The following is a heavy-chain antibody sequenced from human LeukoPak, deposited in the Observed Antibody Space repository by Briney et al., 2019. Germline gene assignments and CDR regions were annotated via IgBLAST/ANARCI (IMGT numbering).Heavy chain of an antibody. D-gene: IGHD2-21*02. V-gene: IGHV5-51*01. Sequence: GASLKISCKGSGSSFTSYWIGWVRQMPGKGLEWMGIIYPGDSDTRYSPSFQGQVTISADKSISTAYLQWSSLKASDTAMYYCARCGGDCQKYDAFDIWGQGTMVTVSS. CDR3: ARCGGDCQKYDAFDI. J-gene: IGHJ3*02. CDR2: IYPGDSDT. CDR1: GSSFTSYW.